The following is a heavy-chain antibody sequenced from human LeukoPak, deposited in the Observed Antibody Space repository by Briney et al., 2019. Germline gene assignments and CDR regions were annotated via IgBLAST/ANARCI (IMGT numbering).Heavy chain of an antibody. J-gene: IGHJ4*02. D-gene: IGHD2-2*01. CDR2: INHSGST. Sequence: SETLSLTCAVYGGSFSGYYWSWIRQPPGKGLEWIGEINHSGSTNYNPSLKSRVTISVDTSKNQFSLKLSSVTAADTAVYYCARDSSCSSTSCYNGFDYWGQGTLVTVSS. CDR1: GGSFSGYY. V-gene: IGHV4-34*01. CDR3: ARDSSCSSTSCYNGFDY.